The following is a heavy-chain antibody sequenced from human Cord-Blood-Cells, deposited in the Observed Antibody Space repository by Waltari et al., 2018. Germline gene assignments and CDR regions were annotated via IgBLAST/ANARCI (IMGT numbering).Heavy chain of an antibody. J-gene: IGHJ3*02. Sequence: QITLKESGPTLVKPTQTLTLTCTFSGFSLSTSGVGVGWIRQPPGKALEWLALIYWNDDKRYSPSLKSRLTITKDTSKNQVVLTMTNMDPVDTATYYCAHRDLRATDDAFDIWGQGTMVTVSS. CDR1: GFSLSTSGVG. CDR2: IYWNDDK. D-gene: IGHD2-15*01. V-gene: IGHV2-5*01. CDR3: AHRDLRATDDAFDI.